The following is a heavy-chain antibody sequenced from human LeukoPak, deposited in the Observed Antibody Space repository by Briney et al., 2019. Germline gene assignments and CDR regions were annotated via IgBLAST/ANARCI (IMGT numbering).Heavy chain of an antibody. CDR1: GVPISTSEW. CDR3: GKTDIYFNPIDY. D-gene: IGHD3-9*01. Sequence: SGTLSLTCAVSGVPISTSEWWIWVRQPPGQGLEWIGEIHRDGRTRYNPSLTSRVTMSMDYSKNQFSLNVRFVTAADTAIYYCGKTDIYFNPIDYWGPGSLVTVSS. V-gene: IGHV4-4*02. CDR2: IHRDGRT. J-gene: IGHJ4*02.